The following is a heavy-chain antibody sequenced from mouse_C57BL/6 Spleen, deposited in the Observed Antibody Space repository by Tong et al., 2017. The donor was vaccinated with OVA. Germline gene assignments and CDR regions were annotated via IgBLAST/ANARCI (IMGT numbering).Heavy chain of an antibody. V-gene: IGHV5-6*01. J-gene: IGHJ1*01. CDR3: ARTALLYYRYDGF. D-gene: IGHD2-14*01. CDR1: GFTFSSYG. CDR2: ISSGGSYT. Sequence: EVQLQESGGDLVKPGGSLKLSCAASGFTFSSYGMSWVRQTPDKRLEWVATISSGGSYTYYPDSVKGRFTISRDNAKNTLYLQMSSLKTEDTDMYYCARTALLYYRYDGFWGAGTTVTVSS.